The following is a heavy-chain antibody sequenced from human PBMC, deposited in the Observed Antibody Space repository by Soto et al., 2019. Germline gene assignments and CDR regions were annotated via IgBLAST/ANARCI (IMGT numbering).Heavy chain of an antibody. CDR3: TRDPRRGGSWDHFDY. V-gene: IGHV3-33*01. Sequence: QVQLVESGGGVVQPGRSLRLSCAASGFTFSDYGLHWVRQTPGKGLEWVAVIWYDGSKIYYADSVKGRFTISRDNSKNTLYLEMNSRRVEDTAMYYCTRDPRRGGSWDHFDYWGQGTLVTVSS. CDR1: GFTFSDYG. CDR2: IWYDGSKI. J-gene: IGHJ4*02. D-gene: IGHD6-13*01.